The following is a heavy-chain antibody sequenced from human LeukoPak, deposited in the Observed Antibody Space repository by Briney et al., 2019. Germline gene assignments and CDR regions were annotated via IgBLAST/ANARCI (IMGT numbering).Heavy chain of an antibody. Sequence: GGSLRLSCAASGFTFSSYAMSWVRQAPGKGLEWVSAISGSGGSTYYADSVKGRFTISRDNSKNTLYLQMNSLRAEDTAVYYCAARYSSSWYQEAFDIWGQGTMVTVSS. CDR1: GFTFSSYA. V-gene: IGHV3-23*01. CDR2: ISGSGGST. D-gene: IGHD6-13*01. J-gene: IGHJ3*02. CDR3: AARYSSSWYQEAFDI.